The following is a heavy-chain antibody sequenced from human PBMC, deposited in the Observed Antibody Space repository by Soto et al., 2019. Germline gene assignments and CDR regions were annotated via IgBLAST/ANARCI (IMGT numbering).Heavy chain of an antibody. CDR2: IYYSGST. CDR1: GGSVSSGSYY. Sequence: KLLKTLSLTCTVSGGSVSSGSYYWSWIRQPPGKGLEWIGYIYYSGSTNYNPSLKSRVTISVDTSKNQFSLKLSSVTAADTAVYYCARDSGSYYDRQPFDYWGQGTLVTVSS. V-gene: IGHV4-61*01. J-gene: IGHJ4*02. D-gene: IGHD1-26*01. CDR3: ARDSGSYYDRQPFDY.